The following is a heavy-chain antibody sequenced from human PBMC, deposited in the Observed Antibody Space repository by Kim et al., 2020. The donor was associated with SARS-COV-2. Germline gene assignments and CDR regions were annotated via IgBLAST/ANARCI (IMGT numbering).Heavy chain of an antibody. J-gene: IGHJ6*02. V-gene: IGHV1-46*01. CDR1: GYTFTAYH. Sequence: ASVKVSCKASGYTFTAYHMHWVRQAPGQGLEWMGIINPSDDSTTYAQRFQCRVTTTSDTSTSTVYMDLSSLRSEDTAVYYCARDTTTVTDYGMDVWGQGTTVTVSS. D-gene: IGHD4-4*01. CDR3: ARDTTTVTDYGMDV. CDR2: INPSDDST.